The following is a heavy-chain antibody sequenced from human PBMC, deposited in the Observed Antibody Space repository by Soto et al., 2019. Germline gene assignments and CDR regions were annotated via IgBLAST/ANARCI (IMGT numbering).Heavy chain of an antibody. D-gene: IGHD2-2*02. Sequence: ASVKVSCKASGYTFTSYYMHWVRQAPGQGLEWMGIINPSGGSTSYAQKFQGRVTMTRDTSTSTVYMELSSLRSEDTAVYYCAGEGLGYCSSTSCHRSYYYYGMDVWGQGTTVTVSS. CDR1: GYTFTSYY. CDR3: AGEGLGYCSSTSCHRSYYYYGMDV. V-gene: IGHV1-46*01. J-gene: IGHJ6*02. CDR2: INPSGGST.